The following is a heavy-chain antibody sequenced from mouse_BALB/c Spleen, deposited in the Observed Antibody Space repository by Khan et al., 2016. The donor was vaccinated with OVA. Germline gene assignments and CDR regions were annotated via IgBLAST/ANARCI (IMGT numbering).Heavy chain of an antibody. CDR1: GFTFSSYG. Sequence: EVQLVESGGDLVKPGGSLNLSCEASGFTFSSYGMSWLRQTPDKRLEWVATISNGGSYTYYPDSVKGRLTMSRDNAQNNLYLQMSSLKSEDTAMYYCARHRFTTPTAWFAYWGQGTLVTVSA. V-gene: IGHV5-6*01. CDR2: ISNGGSYT. D-gene: IGHD1-2*01. CDR3: ARHRFTTPTAWFAY. J-gene: IGHJ3*01.